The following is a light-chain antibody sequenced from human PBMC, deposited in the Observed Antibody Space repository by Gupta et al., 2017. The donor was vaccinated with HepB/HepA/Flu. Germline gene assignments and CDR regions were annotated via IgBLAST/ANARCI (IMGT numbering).Light chain of an antibody. CDR2: KAS. CDR3: QQYNSFSWT. Sequence: DIQMTQSPSTLSASVGGRVTITCRASQNINTWLAWYQQKPGKAPNLLIYKASNLDSGVPSRFSGSGSGTEFTLTISSLQPDDFATYYCQQYNSFSWTYGQGTKVEIK. V-gene: IGKV1-5*03. J-gene: IGKJ1*01. CDR1: QNINTW.